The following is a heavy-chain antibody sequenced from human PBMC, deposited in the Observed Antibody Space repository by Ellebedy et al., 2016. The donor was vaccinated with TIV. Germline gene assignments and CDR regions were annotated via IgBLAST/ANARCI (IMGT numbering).Heavy chain of an antibody. D-gene: IGHD6-19*01. CDR1: GYTFDTYW. Sequence: KVSCKGSGYTFDTYWIGWVRQLPGKGLEWMGIIYPGDSDTSYSPSFQGQSTISADRSISTAYLQWSSLKASDTAMYYCARHHSFFRGWYIDYWGQGTLVTVSS. CDR2: IYPGDSDT. J-gene: IGHJ4*02. V-gene: IGHV5-51*01. CDR3: ARHHSFFRGWYIDY.